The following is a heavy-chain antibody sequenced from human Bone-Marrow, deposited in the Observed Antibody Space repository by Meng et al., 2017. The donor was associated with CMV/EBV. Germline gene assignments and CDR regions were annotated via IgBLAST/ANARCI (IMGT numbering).Heavy chain of an antibody. J-gene: IGHJ6*02. D-gene: IGHD6-13*01. CDR2: ISGSGGST. CDR1: GFTFSSYA. V-gene: IGHV3-23*01. Sequence: GGSLRLSCAASGFTFSSYAMSWVRQAPGKGLEWVSAISGSGGSTYYADSVKGRFTISRDNAKNSLYLQMNSLRAEDTAVYYCAREQLDPFYYYYGMDVWGQGTTVTVSS. CDR3: AREQLDPFYYYYGMDV.